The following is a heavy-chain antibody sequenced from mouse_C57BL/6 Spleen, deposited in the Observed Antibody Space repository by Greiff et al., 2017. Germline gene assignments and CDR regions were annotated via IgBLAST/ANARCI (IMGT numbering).Heavy chain of an antibody. CDR3: ASGVYYDYDRPFDH. D-gene: IGHD2-4*01. CDR2: IFPGSGST. Sequence: VQGVESGPELVKPGASVKISCKASGYTFTDYYINWVKQRPGQGLEWIGWIFPGSGSTYYNEKFKGKATLTVDKSSSTAYMLLSSLTSEDSAVYFCASGVYYDYDRPFDHWGQGTTLTVSS. V-gene: IGHV1-75*01. CDR1: GYTFTDYY. J-gene: IGHJ2*01.